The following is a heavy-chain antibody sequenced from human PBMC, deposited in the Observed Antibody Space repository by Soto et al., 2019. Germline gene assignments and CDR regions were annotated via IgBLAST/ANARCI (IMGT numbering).Heavy chain of an antibody. CDR3: ARGRVVVAGYYYYGMDV. Sequence: GASVKVSCKASGGTFSSYTISWVRQAPGQGLEWMGRIIPILGIANYAQKFQGRVTITADKSTSTAYMELSSLGSEDTAVYYCARGRVVVAGYYYYGMDVWGQGTTVTVSS. CDR1: GGTFSSYT. CDR2: IIPILGIA. V-gene: IGHV1-69*02. J-gene: IGHJ6*02. D-gene: IGHD2-15*01.